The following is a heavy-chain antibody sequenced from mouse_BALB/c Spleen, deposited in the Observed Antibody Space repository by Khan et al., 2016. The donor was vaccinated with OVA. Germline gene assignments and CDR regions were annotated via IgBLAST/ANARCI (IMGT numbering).Heavy chain of an antibody. J-gene: IGHJ2*01. Sequence: VQLQESGAELAKPGASVKMSCKASGYTFTTYWMHWVQQRPGQGLEWIGYINPTSGYTDYHEKFKDRATLSADSSSSTAYMQLSSLTSEDSAVYYCTRDRIDYWGQGTTLTVSS. V-gene: IGHV1-7*01. CDR2: INPTSGYT. CDR3: TRDRIDY. CDR1: GYTFTTYW.